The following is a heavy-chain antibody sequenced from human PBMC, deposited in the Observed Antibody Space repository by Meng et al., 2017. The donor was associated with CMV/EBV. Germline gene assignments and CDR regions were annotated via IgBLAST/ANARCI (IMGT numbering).Heavy chain of an antibody. CDR1: GGTFSSYP. J-gene: IGHJ4*02. CDR3: ARERWELPEGGDYYLDD. D-gene: IGHD2-15*01. V-gene: IGHV1-69*04. CDR2: IIPILGIA. Sequence: SSVTVSCQSSGGTFSSYPISWVRQAPGQGLEWMGRIIPILGIANDAQKFQGRVTITADKSTSTADMERSSLRSEDTAVYYCARERWELPEGGDYYLDDWGQGTLVTVSS.